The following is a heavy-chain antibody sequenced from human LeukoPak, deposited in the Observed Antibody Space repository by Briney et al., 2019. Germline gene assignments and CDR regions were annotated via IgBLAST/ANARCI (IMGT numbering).Heavy chain of an antibody. J-gene: IGHJ4*02. D-gene: IGHD1-26*01. Sequence: SETLSLTCSVSGGSISSSAYYWGWIRQPPGKGLEWIGTIYYSGSTYYNPSLKSRVTISVDTSKNQFSLRLSSVAAADTAMYFYVRQAREGPLPRYFDYWGQGTLVTVPS. CDR3: VRQAREGPLPRYFDY. CDR1: GGSISSSAYY. V-gene: IGHV4-39*01. CDR2: IYYSGST.